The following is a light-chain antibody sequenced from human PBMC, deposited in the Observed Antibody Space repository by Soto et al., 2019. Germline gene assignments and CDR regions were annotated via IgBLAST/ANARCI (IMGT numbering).Light chain of an antibody. V-gene: IGKV3-20*01. CDR2: GSS. J-gene: IGKJ2*01. Sequence: EVVLPQSPGTRSLSPGERATLSCRASQSVSNKYLAWYQQKPGQAPRLLIFGSSDRATGIPDRFSGSGSGTDFTLTISRLEPEDFAVYYCQQYGSSPPYTFGQGTKLEIK. CDR1: QSVSNKY. CDR3: QQYGSSPPYT.